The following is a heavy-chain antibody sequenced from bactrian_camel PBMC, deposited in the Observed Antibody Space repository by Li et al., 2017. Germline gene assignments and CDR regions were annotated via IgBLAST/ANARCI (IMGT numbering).Heavy chain of an antibody. J-gene: IGHJ6*01. D-gene: IGHD3*01. V-gene: IGHV3S40*01. Sequence: VQLVESGGDSVQAGGSLRLSCEASGVPYEIYCMGWFRQAPGKEREGVAGIHIGAGGTTYANSVKGRFTISLDNAKKTVYLQMDSLKPEDTAMYYCAADLAQDFNTDADCMKGGGRLGFWGQGTQVTVS. CDR3: AADLAQDFNTDADCMKGGGRLGF. CDR1: GVPYEIYC. CDR2: IHIGAGGT.